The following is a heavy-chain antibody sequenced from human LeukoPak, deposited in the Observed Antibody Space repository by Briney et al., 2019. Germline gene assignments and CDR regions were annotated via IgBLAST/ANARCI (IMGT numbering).Heavy chain of an antibody. CDR2: IYYSGST. Sequence: PSETLSLTCAVYRGSFSGYYWSWTRQPPGKGLEWIGSIYYSGSTYYNPSLKSRVTISVDTSKNQFSLKLNSVTATDTAVYYCARHYGPWGQGTLVTVSS. J-gene: IGHJ4*02. D-gene: IGHD3-16*01. V-gene: IGHV4-34*01. CDR3: ARHYGP. CDR1: RGSFSGYY.